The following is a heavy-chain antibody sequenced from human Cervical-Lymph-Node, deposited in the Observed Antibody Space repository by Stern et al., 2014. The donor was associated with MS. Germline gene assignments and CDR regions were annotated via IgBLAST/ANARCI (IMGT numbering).Heavy chain of an antibody. CDR2: ISYSGNT. Sequence: QVQLQESGPGLVKPSQTLSLTCTVSGGAVSSGDRYWSWIRQHPEKGLEWLGYISYSGNTYYNPSLDSRVTISMDRSKNQFSLKLRSVTAADTAVYYCARVTEFLRFFYPDYWGQGIRVTVSS. CDR3: ARVTEFLRFFYPDY. J-gene: IGHJ4*02. D-gene: IGHD3-3*01. CDR1: GGAVSSGDRY. V-gene: IGHV4-31*03.